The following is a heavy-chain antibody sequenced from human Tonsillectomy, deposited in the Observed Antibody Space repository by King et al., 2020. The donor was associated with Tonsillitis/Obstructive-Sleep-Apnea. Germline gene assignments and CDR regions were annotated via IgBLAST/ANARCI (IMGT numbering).Heavy chain of an antibody. J-gene: IGHJ4*02. CDR2: IYPGDSDT. D-gene: IGHD2-15*01. CDR1: GYTFTTYW. CDR3: ARRACSGGXCSNFDF. Sequence: EVQLVESGPEVKKAGESLKISCKGSGYTFTTYWVAWVRQMPGKGLEWMGIIYPGDSDTRYSPSFQGQVTISADKSMSTAYLQCSSLKASDTAIYYCARRACSGGXCSNFDFWGQGTLVTVSS. V-gene: IGHV5-51*01.